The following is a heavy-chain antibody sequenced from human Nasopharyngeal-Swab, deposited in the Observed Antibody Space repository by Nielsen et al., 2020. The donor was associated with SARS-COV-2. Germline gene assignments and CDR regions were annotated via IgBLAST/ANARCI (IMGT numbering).Heavy chain of an antibody. V-gene: IGHV3-23*01. CDR2: ISGSGGST. CDR1: GFTFSSYA. Sequence: GESLKISCAASGFTFSSYAMSWVRQAPGKGLEWVLAISGSGGSTYYADSVKGRFTISRDNSKNTLYLQMNSLRAEDTAVYYCAKDDRRSQWLVDYYYGMDVWGQGTTVTVSS. D-gene: IGHD6-19*01. CDR3: AKDDRRSQWLVDYYYGMDV. J-gene: IGHJ6*02.